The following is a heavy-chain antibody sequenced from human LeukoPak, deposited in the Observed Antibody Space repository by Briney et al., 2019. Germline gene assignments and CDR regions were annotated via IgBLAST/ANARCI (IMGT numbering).Heavy chain of an antibody. D-gene: IGHD5-12*01. CDR2: IYYSGST. CDR1: GGSISSYY. CDR3: ARVAVATRLGYFDY. Sequence: PSETLSLTCTVSGGSISSYYWSWIRQPLGKGLEWIGYIYYSGSTNYNPSLKSRVTISVDTSKNQFSLKLSSVTAADTAVYYCARVAVATRLGYFDYWGQGTLVTVSS. J-gene: IGHJ4*02. V-gene: IGHV4-59*01.